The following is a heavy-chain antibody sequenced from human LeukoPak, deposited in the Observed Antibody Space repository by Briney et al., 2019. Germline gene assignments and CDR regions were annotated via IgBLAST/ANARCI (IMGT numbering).Heavy chain of an antibody. Sequence: GASVKVSCKASGYTFTGYYMHWVRQAPGQGLEWMGWINPNSGGTNYAQKFQGRVTMTRDTSISTAYKELSRLRSDDTAVYYCARDRGITMVRGVISSEYFQHWGQGTLVTVSS. J-gene: IGHJ1*01. CDR1: GYTFTGYY. CDR2: INPNSGGT. CDR3: ARDRGITMVRGVISSEYFQH. D-gene: IGHD3-10*01. V-gene: IGHV1-2*02.